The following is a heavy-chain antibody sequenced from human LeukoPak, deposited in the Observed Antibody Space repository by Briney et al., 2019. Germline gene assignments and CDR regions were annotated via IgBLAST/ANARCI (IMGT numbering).Heavy chain of an antibody. V-gene: IGHV1-8*01. CDR3: ARPYGSASYVN. J-gene: IGHJ4*02. Sequence: GAXVKVSCKASGXIFISYDINWVREATGQGLEWMGWMNPNSGKTGYAEKFQGRVSMNRNTSISTAYMELSSLRSEDTAVYYCARPYGSASYVNWGQGTLVTVSS. D-gene: IGHD3-10*01. CDR2: MNPNSGKT. CDR1: GXIFISYD.